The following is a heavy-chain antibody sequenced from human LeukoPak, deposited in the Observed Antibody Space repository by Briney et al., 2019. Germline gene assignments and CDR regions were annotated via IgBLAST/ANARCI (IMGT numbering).Heavy chain of an antibody. CDR3: AKDLYYYDSSGYYLGAFDI. Sequence: GGSLRLSCAASGFTFSSYGMHWVRQAPGKGLEWVAVISYDGSNKYYADSVKGRFTISRDNSKNTLYLQMNSLRAEDTAVYYCAKDLYYYDSSGYYLGAFDIWGQGTMVTVSS. V-gene: IGHV3-30*18. D-gene: IGHD3-22*01. CDR1: GFTFSSYG. J-gene: IGHJ3*02. CDR2: ISYDGSNK.